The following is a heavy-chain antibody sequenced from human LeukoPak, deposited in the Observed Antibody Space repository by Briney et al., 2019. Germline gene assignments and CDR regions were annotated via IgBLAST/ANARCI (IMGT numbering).Heavy chain of an antibody. J-gene: IGHJ3*02. Sequence: PGGSLRLSCAASGFTFSRYWMSWVRQAPGKGPEWVANIKQDGSEKYYVDSVKGRFTISRDNANNSLYLQMNSLRAEDTAVYYCASLKNSGWGNAFHIWGQGTMVTVSS. CDR3: ASLKNSGWGNAFHI. CDR1: GFTFSRYW. V-gene: IGHV3-7*01. CDR2: IKQDGSEK. D-gene: IGHD6-19*01.